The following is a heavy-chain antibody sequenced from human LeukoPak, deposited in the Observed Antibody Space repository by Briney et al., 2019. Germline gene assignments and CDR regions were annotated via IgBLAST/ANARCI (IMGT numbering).Heavy chain of an antibody. D-gene: IGHD1-26*01. J-gene: IGHJ4*02. CDR2: INHSGST. V-gene: IGHV4-34*01. Sequence: KASETLSLTCAVYGGSFSGYYWSWIRQPPGKGLEWIGGINHSGSTNYNPSLKSRVTISVDTSKNQFSLKLSSVTAADTAVYYCARGGNVGLSYWGQGTLVTVSS. CDR3: ARGGNVGLSY. CDR1: GGSFSGYY.